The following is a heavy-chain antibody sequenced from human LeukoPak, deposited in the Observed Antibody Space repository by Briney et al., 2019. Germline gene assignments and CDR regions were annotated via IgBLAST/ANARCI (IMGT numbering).Heavy chain of an antibody. V-gene: IGHV3-23*01. J-gene: IGHJ4*02. CDR1: GFTFSSYA. D-gene: IGHD3-22*01. Sequence: GGSLRLSCAASGFTFSSYAMSWVRQAPGKGLEWVSAIGGSGGSTYYADSVKGRFTISRDNSKNTLYLQMNSLRAEDTAVYYCAKDRRGSYYDSSGYIDYWGQGTLVTVSS. CDR3: AKDRRGSYYDSSGYIDY. CDR2: IGGSGGST.